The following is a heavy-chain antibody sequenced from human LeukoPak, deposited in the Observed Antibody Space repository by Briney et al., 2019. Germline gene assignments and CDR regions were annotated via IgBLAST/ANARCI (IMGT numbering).Heavy chain of an antibody. CDR2: ISDSGTTV. J-gene: IGHJ4*02. CDR3: ARDVGADF. D-gene: IGHD1-26*01. CDR1: GFTFTGFY. Sequence: GGSLRLSCAASGFTFTGFYMTWIRQAPGKGLQWVAYISDSGTTVDYADSVKGRFSISRDNTENSLYLQMNSLRVEDTGFYYCARDVGADFWGQGTLVTVSS. V-gene: IGHV3-11*04.